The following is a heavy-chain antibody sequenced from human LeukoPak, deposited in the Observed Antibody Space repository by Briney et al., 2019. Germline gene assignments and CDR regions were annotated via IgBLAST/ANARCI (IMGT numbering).Heavy chain of an antibody. Sequence: GGSLRLSCAASGFTFSSYWMHWVRQAPGKGLVWVSRINSDGSSITYADSVKGRFTISRDNAKNTLYLQMNSLRVEDTAVYYCARDPGIAAAGTVGYFDSWGQGILVTVSS. V-gene: IGHV3-74*01. J-gene: IGHJ4*02. CDR1: GFTFSSYW. D-gene: IGHD6-13*01. CDR2: INSDGSSI. CDR3: ARDPGIAAAGTVGYFDS.